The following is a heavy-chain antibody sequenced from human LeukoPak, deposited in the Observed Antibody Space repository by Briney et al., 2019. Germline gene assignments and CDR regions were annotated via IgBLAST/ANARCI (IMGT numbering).Heavy chain of an antibody. CDR2: IYTSGST. J-gene: IGHJ6*03. D-gene: IGHD3-10*01. CDR1: GGSISSYY. V-gene: IGHV4-4*09. CDR3: ARQTSVRGMDV. Sequence: SETLSLTCTVSGGSISSYYWSWIRQPAGKGLEWIGYIYTSGSTNYNPSLKSRVTISVDTSKNQFSLKLSSVTAADTAVYYCARQTSVRGMDVWGKGTTVTVSS.